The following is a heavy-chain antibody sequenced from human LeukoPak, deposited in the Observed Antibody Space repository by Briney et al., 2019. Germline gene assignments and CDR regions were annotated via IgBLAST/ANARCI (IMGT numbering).Heavy chain of an antibody. Sequence: PGRSLSLSCAASGFTFSSYAMHWVRQAPGKGVEWVAVISYDGSNKYYAASVKGRFTISRDNSNNTLYLQLNSLSAGGTAVYYCARVLSSSWYALDCGYWGQGTLVTVSS. V-gene: IGHV3-30*04. J-gene: IGHJ4*02. CDR3: ARVLSSSWYALDCGY. CDR2: ISYDGSNK. CDR1: GFTFSSYA. D-gene: IGHD6-13*01.